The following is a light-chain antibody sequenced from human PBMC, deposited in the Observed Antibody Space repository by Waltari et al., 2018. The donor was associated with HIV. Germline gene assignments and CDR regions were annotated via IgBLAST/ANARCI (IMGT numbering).Light chain of an antibody. CDR1: ALAKKY. CDR3: YSTDSSGYHKV. J-gene: IGLJ2*01. CDR2: EDD. V-gene: IGLV3-10*01. Sequence: SYELTQPPSVSVSPGQAARITCSGDALAKKYAYWYQQKSGQAPVLVIYEDDKRPSGIPERFSASTSGTMPTLTISGAQVEDEGDYYCYSTDSSGYHKVFGGGTKLTVL.